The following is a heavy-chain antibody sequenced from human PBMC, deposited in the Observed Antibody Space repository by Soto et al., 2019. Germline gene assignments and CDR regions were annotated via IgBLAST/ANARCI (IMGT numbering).Heavy chain of an antibody. J-gene: IGHJ6*03. V-gene: IGHV3-66*01. CDR2: IYSGGST. D-gene: IGHD6-13*01. Sequence: GGSLRLSCAASGFTVSSNYMSWVRQAPGKGLEWVSVIYSGGSTYYADSVKGRFTISRDNSKNTLYLQMNSLRAEDTAVYYCARNGPYSSILYVIPYQYYYYFMDVSGIGTTVIVTS. CDR1: GFTVSSNY. CDR3: ARNGPYSSILYVIPYQYYYYFMDV.